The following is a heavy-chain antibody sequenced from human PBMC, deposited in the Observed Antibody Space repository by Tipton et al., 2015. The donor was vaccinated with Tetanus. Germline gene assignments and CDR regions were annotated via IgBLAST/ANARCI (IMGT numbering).Heavy chain of an antibody. Sequence: TLSLTCTVSGGSISSGGFYWSWIRQHPGKGLGWIGDIYNSGSTYYNPSLKRRVTMSVDTSQNQFSLKLNSVTAADTAVYYCARDQARGARGWNYFDYWGQGSLVTVSS. CDR3: ARDQARGARGWNYFDY. D-gene: IGHD1-26*01. CDR1: GGSISSGGFY. J-gene: IGHJ4*02. CDR2: IYNSGST. V-gene: IGHV4-31*03.